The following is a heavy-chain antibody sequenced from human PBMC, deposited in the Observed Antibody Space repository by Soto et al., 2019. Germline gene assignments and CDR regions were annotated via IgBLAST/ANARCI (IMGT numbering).Heavy chain of an antibody. CDR3: TRGGDPYKTGH. J-gene: IGHJ4*02. CDR2: IHYSGST. V-gene: IGHV4-61*01. Sequence: SETLSLTCTVPGGSVSIGTYYWSLIRQPPGKGLEWIGFIHYSGSTNYNPSLKGRVTMSVDTSKNQFSLKLTSVNTADTAIYYCTRGGDPYKTGHWGQGTLVTVSS. CDR1: GGSVSIGTYY. D-gene: IGHD2-21*01.